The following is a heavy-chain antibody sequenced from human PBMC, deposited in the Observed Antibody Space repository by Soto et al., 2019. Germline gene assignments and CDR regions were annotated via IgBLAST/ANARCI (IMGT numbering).Heavy chain of an antibody. D-gene: IGHD3-10*01. V-gene: IGHV1-24*01. J-gene: IGHJ3*02. Sequence: ASVKVSCKVSGYTLTELSMHWVRQAPGKGLEWMGGFDPEDGETIYAQKFQGRVTMTEDTSTDTAYMELSSLRSEDTAVYYCATWIAGDSGADAFDIWGQGTMVTVSS. CDR3: ATWIAGDSGADAFDI. CDR2: FDPEDGET. CDR1: GYTLTELS.